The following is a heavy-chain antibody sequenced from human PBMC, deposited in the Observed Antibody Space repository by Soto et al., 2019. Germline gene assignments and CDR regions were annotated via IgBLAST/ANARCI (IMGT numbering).Heavy chain of an antibody. V-gene: IGHV1-46*01. Sequence: GASVKVSCKASGFTFXSYYMYWVRHAPGQGLEWMGIINPSGGSTSYAQKFQGRVTMTRDTSTSTVYMELSSLRSEDTAVYYCARDPSSYYYDSSGYYPFDYWGQGTLVTVS. CDR2: INPSGGST. D-gene: IGHD3-22*01. J-gene: IGHJ4*02. CDR1: GFTFXSYY. CDR3: ARDPSSYYYDSSGYYPFDY.